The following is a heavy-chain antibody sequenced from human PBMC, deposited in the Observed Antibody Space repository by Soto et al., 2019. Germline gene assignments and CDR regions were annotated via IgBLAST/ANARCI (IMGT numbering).Heavy chain of an antibody. CDR1: GYTFTGYY. CDR2: INPNSGGT. D-gene: IGHD3-3*01. CDR3: ARGNVLRFLEWLSPYYYYYGMDV. J-gene: IGHJ6*02. Sequence: ASVKVSCKASGYTFTGYYMHWVRQAPGQGLEWMAWINPNSGGTNYAQKFQGWVTMTRDTSISTAYMELSRLRSDDTAVYYCARGNVLRFLEWLSPYYYYYGMDVWGQGTTVTVSS. V-gene: IGHV1-2*04.